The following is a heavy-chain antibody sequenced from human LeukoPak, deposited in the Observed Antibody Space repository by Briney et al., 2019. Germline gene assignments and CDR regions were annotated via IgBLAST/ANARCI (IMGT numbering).Heavy chain of an antibody. Sequence: ASVKVSCKASGYTFTSYGISWVRQAPGQGLEWMGWISAYNGNTNYAQKLQGRVTMTTDTTTSPAYLELRSLRSDDTAVYYCVRGAAAAGYYYYMDVWGKGTTVTVSS. CDR3: VRGAAAAGYYYYMDV. V-gene: IGHV1-18*01. CDR1: GYTFTSYG. D-gene: IGHD6-13*01. CDR2: ISAYNGNT. J-gene: IGHJ6*03.